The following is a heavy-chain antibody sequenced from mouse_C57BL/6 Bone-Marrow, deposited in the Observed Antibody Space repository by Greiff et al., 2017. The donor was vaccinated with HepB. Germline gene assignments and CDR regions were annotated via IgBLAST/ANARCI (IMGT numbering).Heavy chain of an antibody. V-gene: IGHV1-50*01. J-gene: IGHJ3*01. CDR2: IDPSDSYI. D-gene: IGHD3-1*01. CDR3: ARRASVLAWFAY. Sequence: QVQLQQPGAEFVKPGASVKLSCKASGYTFTSYWMQWVKQRPGQGLEWIGEIDPSDSYINYNQKFKGKATLTVDTSSSTAYMKLSSLTAEDSAVYYCARRASVLAWFAYWGQGTLVTVSA. CDR1: GYTFTSYW.